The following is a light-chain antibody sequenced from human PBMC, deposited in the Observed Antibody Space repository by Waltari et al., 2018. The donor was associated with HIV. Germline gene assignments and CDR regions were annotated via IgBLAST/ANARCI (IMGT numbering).Light chain of an antibody. Sequence: EIVMTQSPATLSVSPGERAILSCRASQSVSSNLAWYQQKPGQAPSLLIYSASTRATGVPARCSGSGSGTDFTLTISSLQSEDFAVYHCQQYNNWPPYTFGQGTRLEIK. CDR3: QQYNNWPPYT. CDR1: QSVSSN. J-gene: IGKJ2*01. CDR2: SAS. V-gene: IGKV3-15*01.